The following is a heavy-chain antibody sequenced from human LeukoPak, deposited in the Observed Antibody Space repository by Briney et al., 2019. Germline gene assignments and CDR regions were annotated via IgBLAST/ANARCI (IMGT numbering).Heavy chain of an antibody. CDR3: AKDHGGGYSYGPKYYFDY. D-gene: IGHD5-18*01. J-gene: IGHJ4*02. V-gene: IGHV3-30*02. Sequence: GGSLRLSCATSGFLFTSYDMHWVRQAPGKGLEWVAFIRYDGNNKFYTDSVKGRFTISRDNSKNTLDLQMNSLRAEDTAVYYCAKDHGGGYSYGPKYYFDYWGQGTLVTVSS. CDR1: GFLFTSYD. CDR2: IRYDGNNK.